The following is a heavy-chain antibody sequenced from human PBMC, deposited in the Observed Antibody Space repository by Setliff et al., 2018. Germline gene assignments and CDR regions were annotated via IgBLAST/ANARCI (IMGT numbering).Heavy chain of an antibody. D-gene: IGHD6-19*01. V-gene: IGHV4-34*01. CDR1: GGSFSGYY. Sequence: SETLSLTCAVYGGSFSGYYWSWLRQPPGKGLEWIGEINHSGSTNYNPSLKSRVTISADTSKNQFSLKLSSVTAADTAVYYCARGWGSGWSKEGAFDIWGQGTMVTVSS. CDR3: ARGWGSGWSKEGAFDI. CDR2: INHSGST. J-gene: IGHJ3*02.